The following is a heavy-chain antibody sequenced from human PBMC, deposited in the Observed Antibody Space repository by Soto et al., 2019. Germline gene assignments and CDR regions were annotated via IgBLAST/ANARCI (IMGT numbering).Heavy chain of an antibody. Sequence: QVTLKESGPVLVKPTETHTLTCTVSRFSLSNARMGVSWIRQPPGKALEWLAHIFSNDEKSYSTSLKSRLTISKDTSKSQVVLTMTNMDPVDTATYYCARFLKGAMVRGVHFDYWGQGTLVTVSS. V-gene: IGHV2-26*01. CDR1: RFSLSNARMG. D-gene: IGHD3-10*01. J-gene: IGHJ4*02. CDR3: ARFLKGAMVRGVHFDY. CDR2: IFSNDEK.